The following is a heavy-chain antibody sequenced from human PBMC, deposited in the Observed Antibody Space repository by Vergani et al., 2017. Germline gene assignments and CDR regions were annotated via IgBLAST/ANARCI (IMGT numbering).Heavy chain of an antibody. CDR3: PRDSWTSELRGVYWFDT. Sequence: QVQLHESGPGLVKPSQTLSLTCTVSGGSITSGSFYWSWIRQPAGKGLEWIGRIHSSGTTNYNPSLKSRVTLSVDTSKNQLSLRMTSVTAADTAVYYCPRDSWTSELRGVYWFDTWGQGTLVSVSS. D-gene: IGHD3-10*01. V-gene: IGHV4-61*02. CDR1: GGSITSGSFY. J-gene: IGHJ5*02. CDR2: IHSSGTT.